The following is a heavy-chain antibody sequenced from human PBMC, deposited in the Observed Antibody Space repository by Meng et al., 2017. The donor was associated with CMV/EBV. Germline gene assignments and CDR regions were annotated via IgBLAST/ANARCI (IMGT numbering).Heavy chain of an antibody. D-gene: IGHD2-2*01. CDR2: INHSGST. V-gene: IGHV4-34*01. CDR3: ARGGHYCSSTSCSPLYYFDY. CDR1: FSVSY. Sequence: FSVSYWSWIRQPPGKGLEWIGEINHSGSTNYNPSLKSRVTISVDTSKNQFSLKLSSVTAADTAVYYCARGGHYCSSTSCSPLYYFDYWGQGTLVTVSS. J-gene: IGHJ4*02.